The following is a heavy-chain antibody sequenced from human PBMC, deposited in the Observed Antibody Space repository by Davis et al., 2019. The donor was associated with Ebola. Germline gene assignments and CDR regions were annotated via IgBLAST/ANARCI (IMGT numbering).Heavy chain of an antibody. CDR1: GFTFSSYA. CDR2: ISGSGGST. J-gene: IGHJ4*02. D-gene: IGHD2-21*01. Sequence: PGGSLRLSCAASGFTFSSYAMSWVRQAPGKGLEWVSAISGSGGSTYYADSVKGRFTISRDNSKNTLYLQMNSLRAEDTAVYYCARAQRYSGITGSYPGDYWGQGTLVTVSS. V-gene: IGHV3-23*01. CDR3: ARAQRYSGITGSYPGDY.